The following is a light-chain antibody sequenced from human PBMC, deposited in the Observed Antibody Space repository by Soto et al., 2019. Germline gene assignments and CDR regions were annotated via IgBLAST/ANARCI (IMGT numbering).Light chain of an antibody. V-gene: IGKV1-39*01. Sequence: DIQMTQSPSSLSASVGDRVTITCRASQSISRYLNWYQQKPGKAPNLLIYTASSLQSGVPSRFSGSGSGTDFTLTIRSMQTEDFANYYCQQSYSTPWTFGQGTKVDIK. CDR3: QQSYSTPWT. CDR1: QSISRY. CDR2: TAS. J-gene: IGKJ1*01.